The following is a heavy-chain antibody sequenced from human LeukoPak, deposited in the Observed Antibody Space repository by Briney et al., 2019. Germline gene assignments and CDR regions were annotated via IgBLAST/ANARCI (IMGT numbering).Heavy chain of an antibody. V-gene: IGHV3-23*01. Sequence: PGGSLRLSCAASGFTFSSYAMSGVRQAPGKGLEWVSAISGSGGSTYYADSVKGRFTITRDNSKNTLYLQMNSLRAEDTAVYYCARTLEPGYSYGFDFDYWGQGTLVTVSS. CDR1: GFTFSSYA. CDR3: ARTLEPGYSYGFDFDY. D-gene: IGHD5-18*01. J-gene: IGHJ4*02. CDR2: ISGSGGST.